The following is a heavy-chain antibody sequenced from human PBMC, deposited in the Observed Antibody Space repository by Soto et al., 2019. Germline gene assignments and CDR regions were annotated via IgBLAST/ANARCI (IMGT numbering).Heavy chain of an antibody. V-gene: IGHV1-2*06. Sequence: QVQLVQSGAEVKKPGASVTVSCKASGYTFTGYYIYWVRQAPGQGLEWMGRINSNTGDTRYAQRFQVKVTMTSDTSINTAYMELRSLKSNDTAVYYCARTLGGAEYLQFWCQGTLVTVSS. CDR2: INSNTGDT. CDR3: ARTLGGAEYLQF. D-gene: IGHD3-16*01. CDR1: GYTFTGYY. J-gene: IGHJ1*01.